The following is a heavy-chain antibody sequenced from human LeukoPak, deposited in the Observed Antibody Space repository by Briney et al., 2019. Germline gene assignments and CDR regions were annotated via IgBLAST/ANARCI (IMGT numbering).Heavy chain of an antibody. D-gene: IGHD1-1*01. CDR1: GFTFSSYA. Sequence: PGGSLRLSCAASGFTFSSYAMSWVRQAPGKGLEWVSAISGSGGRTYYADSVKGRFTISRDNSKNTLYLQMNSLRAEDTAVYYCAKAGATGTPYYYYGMDVWGKGTTVTVSS. J-gene: IGHJ6*04. V-gene: IGHV3-23*01. CDR2: ISGSGGRT. CDR3: AKAGATGTPYYYYGMDV.